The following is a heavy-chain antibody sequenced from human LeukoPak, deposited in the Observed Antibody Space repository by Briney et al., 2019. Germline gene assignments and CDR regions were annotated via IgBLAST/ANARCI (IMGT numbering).Heavy chain of an antibody. CDR2: INHSGST. Sequence: PSETLSLTCAVYGGSFSGYYWSWIRQPPGKGLEWIGEINHSGSTNYNPSLKSRVTISVDTSKNQFSLKLSSVTAADTAVYYCARGALSGAAAGFLDYWGQGTLVTVSS. CDR3: ARGALSGAAAGFLDY. D-gene: IGHD6-13*01. V-gene: IGHV4-34*01. CDR1: GGSFSGYY. J-gene: IGHJ4*02.